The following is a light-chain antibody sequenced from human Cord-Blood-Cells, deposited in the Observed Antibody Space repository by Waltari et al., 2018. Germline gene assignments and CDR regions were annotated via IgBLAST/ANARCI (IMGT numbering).Light chain of an antibody. J-gene: IGKJ2*01. V-gene: IGKV4-1*01. CDR1: QSVLYSSNNKNY. Sequence: DIVMTQSPDPLAVSLGERATINCQSSQSVLYSSNNKNYLAWYQQNPGPPPKLLIYWASTRESGVPDRFSGSGSGTDFTLTISSLQAEDVAVYYCQQYYSTPYTFGQGTKLEIK. CDR3: QQYYSTPYT. CDR2: WAS.